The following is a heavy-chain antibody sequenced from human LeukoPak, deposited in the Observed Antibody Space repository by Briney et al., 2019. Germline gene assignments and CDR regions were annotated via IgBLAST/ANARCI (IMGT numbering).Heavy chain of an antibody. CDR3: AKSHSVEQRGYFDY. J-gene: IGHJ4*02. Sequence: GGSLRLSCAASGFTFTTYAMSWVRQAPGEGLEWVSTIANSGGSTYCADSVKGRFTISRDNSKNTLYLQMNSLRAEDMAVYYCAKSHSVEQRGYFDYWGQGTLVTVS. CDR1: GFTFTTYA. D-gene: IGHD3-3*01. CDR2: IANSGGST. V-gene: IGHV3-23*01.